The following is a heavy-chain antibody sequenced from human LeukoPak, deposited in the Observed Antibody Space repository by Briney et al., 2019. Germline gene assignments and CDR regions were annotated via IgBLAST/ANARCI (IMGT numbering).Heavy chain of an antibody. J-gene: IGHJ4*02. D-gene: IGHD5-12*01. V-gene: IGHV3-9*01. CDR3: AKDRGYSSIWLYFDY. CDR2: XXWNSGTI. CDR1: XXXXXXXX. Sequence: SXXLSCAASXXXXXXXXMHXVXQAPXXGXXXXXXXXWNSGTIGYADSVKGRLTISRDNAKNSLYLQMNSLRAEDTALYYCAKDRGYSSIWLYFDYWGQGTLVTVSS.